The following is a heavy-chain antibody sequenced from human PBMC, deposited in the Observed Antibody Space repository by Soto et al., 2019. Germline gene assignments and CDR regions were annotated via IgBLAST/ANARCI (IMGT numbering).Heavy chain of an antibody. J-gene: IGHJ2*01. Sequence: EVQLLDSGGGLVQPGGSLRLSCAASGFTFSGYALNWVRQAPGKGLEWVSAISGGGDATFYADSVKGRFTISRDNSKNTLYLQMNTLRPEATAVYYCARKVSGSTGRPDLWYFDLCGRGTLVTVSS. CDR2: ISGGGDAT. D-gene: IGHD3-10*01. V-gene: IGHV3-23*01. CDR3: ARKVSGSTGRPDLWYFDL. CDR1: GFTFSGYA.